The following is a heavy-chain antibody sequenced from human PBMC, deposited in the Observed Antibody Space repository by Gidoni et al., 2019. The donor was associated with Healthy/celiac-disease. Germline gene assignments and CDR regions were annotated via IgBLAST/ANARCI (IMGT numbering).Heavy chain of an antibody. CDR3: AKAQGIAVAGAFDY. J-gene: IGHJ4*02. Sequence: EVQLVESGGGLVQPGRSLRLSCAASGFTFDDYAMLWVRQAPGKGLEWVSGISWNSGSIGYADSVKGRFTISRDNAKNSLYLQMNSLRAEGTALYYCAKAQGIAVAGAFDYWGQGTLVTVSS. CDR2: ISWNSGSI. D-gene: IGHD6-19*01. V-gene: IGHV3-9*01. CDR1: GFTFDDYA.